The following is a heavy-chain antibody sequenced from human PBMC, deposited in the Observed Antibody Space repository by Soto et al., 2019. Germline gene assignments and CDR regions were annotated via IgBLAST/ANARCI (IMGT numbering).Heavy chain of an antibody. D-gene: IGHD2-15*01. V-gene: IGHV3-66*01. J-gene: IGHJ5*02. CDR2: LYTSGAT. CDR1: GFSVSNND. Sequence: EVQLVESGGGLVQPGGSLRLSCAASGFSVSNNDMIWVRQSPGTGLEWVSLLYTSGATYYGDSVKGRFTISRDSSKNTLHLQLHSLRVEDTAVYYCAREGGRYCGGSNCVNWLDPWGKGNMVTVSS. CDR3: AREGGRYCGGSNCVNWLDP.